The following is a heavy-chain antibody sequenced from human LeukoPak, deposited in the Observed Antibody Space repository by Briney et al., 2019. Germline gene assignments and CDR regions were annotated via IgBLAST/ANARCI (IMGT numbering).Heavy chain of an antibody. V-gene: IGHV1-2*02. J-gene: IGHJ4*02. Sequence: GASVKVSCKASGYTFTGYYMHWVRQAPGQGLEWMGWINPNSGGTNYAQKFQGRVTMTRDTSISTAYMELSRLRSDDTAVYYCARDNALYDFWSGYLYYFDYWGQGTLVTVSS. CDR3: ARDNALYDFWSGYLYYFDY. CDR2: INPNSGGT. CDR1: GYTFTGYY. D-gene: IGHD3-3*01.